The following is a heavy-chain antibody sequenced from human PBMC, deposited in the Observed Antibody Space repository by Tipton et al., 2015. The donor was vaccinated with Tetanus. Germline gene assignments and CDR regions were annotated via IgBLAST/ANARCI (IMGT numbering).Heavy chain of an antibody. CDR1: GGSISTNNW. J-gene: IGHJ6*02. CDR2: IFHSGST. V-gene: IGHV4-4*02. Sequence: GLVKPSGTLSLTCAVSGGSISTNNWWYWVRQPPGKGLEWIGEIFHSGSTNYSPSLKSRVTISVDKSKNQFSLKLSSVTAADTAVYYCARDQPSGYGMDVWGQGTTVTVSS. CDR3: ARDQPSGYGMDV.